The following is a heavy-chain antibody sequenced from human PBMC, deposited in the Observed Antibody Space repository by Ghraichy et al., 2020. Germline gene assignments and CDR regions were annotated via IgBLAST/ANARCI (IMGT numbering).Heavy chain of an antibody. V-gene: IGHV1-2*04. CDR1: GYTFTGYY. CDR3: ARDQGELDFDY. Sequence: ASVKVSCKASGYTFTGYYMHWVRQAPGQGLEWVGWINPNSGGTNYAQKFQGWVTMTRDTSISTAYMELSRLRSDDTAVYYCARDQGELDFDYWGQGTLVTVSS. D-gene: IGHD1-26*01. CDR2: INPNSGGT. J-gene: IGHJ4*02.